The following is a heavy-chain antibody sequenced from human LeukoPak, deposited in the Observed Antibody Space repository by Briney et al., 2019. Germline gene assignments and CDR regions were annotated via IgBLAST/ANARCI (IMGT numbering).Heavy chain of an antibody. Sequence: ASVKVSCKASGYTFTSYGISWVRQAPGQGLEWMGWISAYNGNTNYAQKLQGRVTMTTDTSTSTAYMELRSLRSDDTAVYYCAREVVNLQWLVRDAFDIWGQGTMVTVSS. J-gene: IGHJ3*02. V-gene: IGHV1-18*01. D-gene: IGHD6-19*01. CDR2: ISAYNGNT. CDR1: GYTFTSYG. CDR3: AREVVNLQWLVRDAFDI.